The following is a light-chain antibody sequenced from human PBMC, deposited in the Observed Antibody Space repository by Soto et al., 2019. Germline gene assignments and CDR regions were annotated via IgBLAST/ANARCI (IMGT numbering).Light chain of an antibody. Sequence: EVVLTKSPVTLSFSPGERATLSCRASQSVRGLLAWYQQKPGQAPRLLIYDAYNRATGIPPRFSGSGSGTDFTLTISSLEPEDSAVYYCQQRHMWPITFGQGTRLEIK. CDR3: QQRHMWPIT. V-gene: IGKV3-11*01. CDR1: QSVRGL. J-gene: IGKJ5*01. CDR2: DAY.